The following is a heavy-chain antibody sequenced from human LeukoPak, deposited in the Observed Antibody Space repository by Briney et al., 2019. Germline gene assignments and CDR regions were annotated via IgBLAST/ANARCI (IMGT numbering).Heavy chain of an antibody. Sequence: PGGSLRLSCAASGFTFSSYWMSWVRQAPGKGLEWVANIKQDGSEKYYVDSVKGRFTISRDNAKNSLYLQMNSLRAEDAAVYYRARECSSTSCYSNWFDPWGQGTLVTVSS. J-gene: IGHJ5*02. V-gene: IGHV3-7*01. CDR3: ARECSSTSCYSNWFDP. CDR1: GFTFSSYW. CDR2: IKQDGSEK. D-gene: IGHD2-2*01.